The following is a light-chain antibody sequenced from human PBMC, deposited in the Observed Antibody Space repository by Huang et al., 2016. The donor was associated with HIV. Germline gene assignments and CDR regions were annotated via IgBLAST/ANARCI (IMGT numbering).Light chain of an antibody. V-gene: IGKV1-39*01. Sequence: DIQMTQSPPSRSAYVGDRVTFTCRANQTISKSLNWYQQKPGRAPKLLIYTASTLESGVPSRFSGSGSGSRFTLNITNLQPEDFATYYCQQSFSVPRTFG. CDR3: QQSFSVPRT. CDR2: TAS. J-gene: IGKJ1*01. CDR1: QTISKS.